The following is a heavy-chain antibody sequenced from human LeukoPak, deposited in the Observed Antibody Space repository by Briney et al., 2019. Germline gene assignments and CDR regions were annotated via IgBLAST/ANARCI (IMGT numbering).Heavy chain of an antibody. CDR3: ARADLRNWFDP. CDR2: IYHSGST. D-gene: IGHD3-16*01. J-gene: IGHJ5*02. Sequence: SQTLSLTCAVSGGSISSGGYSWSWIRQPPGKGLEWIGYIYHSGSTYYNPSLKSRVTISVDRSKNQFSLKLSSVTAADTAVYYCARADLRNWFDPWGQGTLVTVSS. CDR1: GGSISSGGYS. V-gene: IGHV4-30-2*01.